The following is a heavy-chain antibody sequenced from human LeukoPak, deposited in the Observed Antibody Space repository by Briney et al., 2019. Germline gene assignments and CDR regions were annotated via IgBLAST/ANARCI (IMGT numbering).Heavy chain of an antibody. D-gene: IGHD3-16*01. J-gene: IGHJ4*02. Sequence: SETLSLTCTVSGGSISSSSYYWGWIRQPPGKGLEWIGSIYYSGSTYYNPSLKSRVTKSVDTSKNQFSLKLSSVTAADTAVYYCARIRVGYFDYWGQGTLVTVSS. CDR3: ARIRVGYFDY. CDR1: GGSISSSSYY. V-gene: IGHV4-39*01. CDR2: IYYSGST.